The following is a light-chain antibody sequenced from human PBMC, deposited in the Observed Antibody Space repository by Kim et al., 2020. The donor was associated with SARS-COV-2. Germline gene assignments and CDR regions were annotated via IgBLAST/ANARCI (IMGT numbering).Light chain of an antibody. J-gene: IGKJ5*01. CDR1: HNINAY. Sequence: PGERATLSCRASHNINAYLAWYQQKPGQSPRLIIYDASNRVTGVPARFAGSGFETDFTLTISSLEPEDFAVYFCQQRKLWPVTFGQGTRLEI. CDR2: DAS. V-gene: IGKV3-11*01. CDR3: QQRKLWPVT.